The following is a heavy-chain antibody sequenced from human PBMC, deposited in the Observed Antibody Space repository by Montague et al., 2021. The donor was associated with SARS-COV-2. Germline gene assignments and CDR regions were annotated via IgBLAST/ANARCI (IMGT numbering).Heavy chain of an antibody. CDR2: TYSRSKWYN. D-gene: IGHD2-2*01. J-gene: IGHJ4*02. CDR3: ARIPVGSKYYFDF. CDR1: GDSVSSNIAT. V-gene: IGHV6-1*01. Sequence: CAISGDSVSSNIATWNWIRQSPSRGLEWLGRTYSRSKWYNDYAESVKSRITIDPDTSKHQFSLHLNSVTPEDTAVYYCARIPVGSKYYFDFWGQGTLVTVSS.